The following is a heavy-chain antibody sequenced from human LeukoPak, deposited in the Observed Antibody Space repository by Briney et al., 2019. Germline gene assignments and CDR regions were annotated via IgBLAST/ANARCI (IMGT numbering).Heavy chain of an antibody. V-gene: IGHV3-23*01. J-gene: IGHJ4*02. CDR1: GFTFSSYD. CDR2: ISASGGT. D-gene: IGHD3-22*01. Sequence: PGGSLRLSCAASGFTFSSYDMSWVRQAPGKGLEWVSAISASGGTYYADSVRGRFTTSRDNSNNTLYLQMNSLRAEDTAVYYCAMIKEGWGQGTLVTVSS. CDR3: AMIKEG.